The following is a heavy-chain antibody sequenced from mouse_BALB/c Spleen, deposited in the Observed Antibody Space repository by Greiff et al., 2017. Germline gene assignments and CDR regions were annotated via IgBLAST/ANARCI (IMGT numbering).Heavy chain of an antibody. V-gene: IGHV1-39*01. CDR2: INPYYGST. Sequence: VQLQQTGPELVKPGASVKISCKASGYSFTDYIMLWVKQSHGKSLEWIGNINPYYGSTSYNLKFKGKATLTVDKSSSTAYMQLNSLTSEDSAVYYCASLGSVGAYWGEGTLVTVSA. J-gene: IGHJ3*01. D-gene: IGHD1-1*01. CDR1: GYSFTDYI. CDR3: ASLGSVGAY.